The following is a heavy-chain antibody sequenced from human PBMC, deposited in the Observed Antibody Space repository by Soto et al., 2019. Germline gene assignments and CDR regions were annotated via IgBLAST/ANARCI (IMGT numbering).Heavy chain of an antibody. J-gene: IGHJ4*02. CDR1: GYIFNTYA. Sequence: ASVKVSCKASGYIFNTYAMHWVRQAPGQRLEWMGWINAGDGNTKYSQKFQGRVTITRDTSASTACMELSSLRSEDTAVYYCARDAMTTEFDYWGQGTLVTAPQ. CDR3: ARDAMTTEFDY. V-gene: IGHV1-3*01. CDR2: INAGDGNT. D-gene: IGHD4-4*01.